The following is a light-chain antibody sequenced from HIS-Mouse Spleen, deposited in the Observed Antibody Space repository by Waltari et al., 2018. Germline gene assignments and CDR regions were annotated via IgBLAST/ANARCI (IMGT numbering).Light chain of an antibody. CDR2: EDS. CDR1: ALPKKY. CDR3: YSTDSSGNHRV. V-gene: IGLV3-10*01. J-gene: IGLJ2*01. Sequence: SYELTQPPSVSVFPGQMARITCSGDALPKKYAYWYQQKPGQAPVLVIYEDSKRPSGIPERFSGSSSGTMATLTISGAQVEDEADYYCYSTDSSGNHRVFGGGTKLTVL.